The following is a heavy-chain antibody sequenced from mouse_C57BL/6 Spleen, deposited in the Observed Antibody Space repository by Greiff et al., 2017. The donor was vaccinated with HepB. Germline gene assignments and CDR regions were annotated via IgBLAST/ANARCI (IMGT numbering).Heavy chain of an antibody. Sequence: QVQLQQPGAELVMPGASVKLSCKASGYTFTSYWMHWVKQRPGQGLEWIGEIDPSDSYTNYNQKFKGKSKLTVDKSSSTAYMQLRSRTSEDSAVYYCARPGSSLFAYWGQGTLVTVSA. J-gene: IGHJ3*01. V-gene: IGHV1-69*01. CDR3: ARPGSSLFAY. CDR1: GYTFTSYW. CDR2: IDPSDSYT. D-gene: IGHD1-1*01.